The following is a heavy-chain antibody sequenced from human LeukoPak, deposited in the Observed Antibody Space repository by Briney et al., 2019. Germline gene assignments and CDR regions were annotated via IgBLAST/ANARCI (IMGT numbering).Heavy chain of an antibody. Sequence: GGSLRLSCAASGFTFDDYGMSWVRQAPGKGLEWVSGINWNGGSTGYADSVKGRFTISRDNAKNPLYLQMNSLRAEDTALYYCARAGATHYYFDYWGQGTLVTVSS. CDR2: INWNGGST. V-gene: IGHV3-20*04. CDR1: GFTFDDYG. CDR3: ARAGATHYYFDY. J-gene: IGHJ4*02.